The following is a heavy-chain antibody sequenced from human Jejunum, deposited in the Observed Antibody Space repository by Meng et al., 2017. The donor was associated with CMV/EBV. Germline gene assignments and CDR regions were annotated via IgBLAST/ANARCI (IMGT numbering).Heavy chain of an antibody. D-gene: IGHD3-22*01. J-gene: IGHJ5*02. CDR3: ARVSSGYNGRIDP. CDR2: MKQDGSEK. V-gene: IGHV3-7*01. CDR1: GFTFSSYW. Sequence: SGFTFSSYWMTWVRQAPGKGLEWVANMKQDGSEKYYVDSVRGRFTISRDNAKNSLYLQMNSLRAEDTAVYYCARVSSGYNGRIDPWGQGTLVTVSS.